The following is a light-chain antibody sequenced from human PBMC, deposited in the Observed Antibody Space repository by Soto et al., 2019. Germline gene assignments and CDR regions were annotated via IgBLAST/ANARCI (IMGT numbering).Light chain of an antibody. J-gene: IGKJ1*01. CDR1: QNVNSN. V-gene: IGKV3-15*01. CDR2: VAS. Sequence: EILMTQSPATLSVSPGERATLSCRASQNVNSNLAWYQQKPGQAPGLLIYVASTRATGIPARCRGSGSGTEFTLTISSLQSEDSAVYYCQQYNNWPSWTFGQGTKVEIK. CDR3: QQYNNWPSWT.